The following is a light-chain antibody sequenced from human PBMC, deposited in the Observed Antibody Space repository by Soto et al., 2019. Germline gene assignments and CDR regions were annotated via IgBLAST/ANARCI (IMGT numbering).Light chain of an antibody. V-gene: IGKV1-27*01. Sequence: DLQMTQSPSSLSASGGDRVTITCRASQGITNYLAWYQQKPGKVPKLLIYGASSLQPGVPSRFSGSGSGTDFTLTISSLQPEDVATYYCQNYYGVPRTFGHGTKVEIK. J-gene: IGKJ1*01. CDR3: QNYYGVPRT. CDR2: GAS. CDR1: QGITNY.